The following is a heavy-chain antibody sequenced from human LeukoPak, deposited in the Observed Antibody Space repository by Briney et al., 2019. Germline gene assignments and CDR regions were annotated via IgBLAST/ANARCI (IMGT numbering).Heavy chain of an antibody. V-gene: IGHV4-4*09. CDR1: GGSVSSYY. CDR3: ARRHHYYYYMDV. CDR2: IYTSGGT. Sequence: PSETLSLTCTVSGGSVSSYYWTWIRQPPGKGLEWIGYIYTSGGTNYNPSLSGRVTISVDTSKNQFSLILSSVTAADTAVYYCARRHHYYYYMDVWGKGTTVTVSS. J-gene: IGHJ6*03.